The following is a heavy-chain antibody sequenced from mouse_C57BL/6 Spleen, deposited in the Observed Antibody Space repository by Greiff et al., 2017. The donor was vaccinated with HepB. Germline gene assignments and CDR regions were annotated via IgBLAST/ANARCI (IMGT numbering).Heavy chain of an antibody. V-gene: IGHV1-69*01. CDR3: GRYNDAKED. CDR2: IDPSDSYT. D-gene: IGHD1-1*01. Sequence: QVQLQQPGAELVMPGASVKLSCKASGYTFTSYWMHWVKQRPGQGLEWIGEIDPSDSYTNYNQKFKGKSTLTVDKSSRTAYMQLSSLTSEDSAVSNSGRYNDAKEDWGQGTSVTVSS. J-gene: IGHJ4*01. CDR1: GYTFTSYW.